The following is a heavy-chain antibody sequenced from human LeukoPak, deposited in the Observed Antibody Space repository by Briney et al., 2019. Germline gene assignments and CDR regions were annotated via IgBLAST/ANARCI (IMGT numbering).Heavy chain of an antibody. CDR3: ARGVVTTVYYYYYMDV. D-gene: IGHD4-17*01. J-gene: IGHJ6*03. Sequence: SETLSLTCTASGGSISSYYWSWIRQPPGKGLEWIGYIYYSGSTNYNPSLKSRVTISVDTSKNQFSLKLSSVTAADTAVYYCARGVVTTVYYYYYMDVWGKGTTVTVSS. CDR1: GGSISSYY. CDR2: IYYSGST. V-gene: IGHV4-59*01.